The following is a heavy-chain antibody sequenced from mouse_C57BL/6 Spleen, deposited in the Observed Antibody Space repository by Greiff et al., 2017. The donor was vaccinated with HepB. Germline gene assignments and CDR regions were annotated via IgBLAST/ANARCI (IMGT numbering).Heavy chain of an antibody. V-gene: IGHV5-9-1*02. CDR3: TRDRYSNYDYAMDY. Sequence: EVKLMESGEGLVKPGGSLKLSCAASGFTFSSYAMSWVRQTPEKRLEWVAYISSGGDYIYYADTVKGRFTISRDNARNTLYLQMSSLKSEDTAMYYCTRDRYSNYDYAMDYWGQGTSVTVSS. CDR1: GFTFSSYA. CDR2: ISSGGDYI. J-gene: IGHJ4*01. D-gene: IGHD2-5*01.